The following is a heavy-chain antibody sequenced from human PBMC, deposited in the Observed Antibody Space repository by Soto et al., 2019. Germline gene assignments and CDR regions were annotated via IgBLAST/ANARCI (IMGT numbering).Heavy chain of an antibody. CDR3: ARGITMIAPDNYYLDS. D-gene: IGHD3-22*01. Sequence: QVQLQQWGAGLLKPPETLSLTCAVYGGSFSGYYWSWIRQPPGKGLEWIGEINHSGSTNYNPSLKSRVTISVDTSKNQFSLNLRSVTAADTAVYYCARGITMIAPDNYYLDSWGQGNLVTVSS. CDR1: GGSFSGYY. J-gene: IGHJ4*02. V-gene: IGHV4-34*01. CDR2: INHSGST.